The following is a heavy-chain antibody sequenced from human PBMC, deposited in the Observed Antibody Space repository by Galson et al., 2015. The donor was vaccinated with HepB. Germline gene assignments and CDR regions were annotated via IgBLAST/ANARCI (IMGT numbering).Heavy chain of an antibody. J-gene: IGHJ4*02. D-gene: IGHD3-9*01. CDR2: IWDDGSNK. V-gene: IGHV3-33*01. CDR1: GFTFSSYG. Sequence: SLRLSCAASGFTFSSYGMHWVRQAPGKGLEWVAVIWDDGSNKYYADSVKGRFTISRDNSKNTLYLQMNSLRAEDTAVYYCARGGEGDILSPWGYWGQGTLVTVSS. CDR3: ARGGEGDILSPWGY.